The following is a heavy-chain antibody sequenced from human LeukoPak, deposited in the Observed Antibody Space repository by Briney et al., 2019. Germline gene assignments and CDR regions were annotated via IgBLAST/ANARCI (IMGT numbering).Heavy chain of an antibody. CDR1: GFTFSSYA. V-gene: IGHV3-23*01. J-gene: IGHJ4*02. D-gene: IGHD2-15*01. Sequence: SGGSLGLSCAASGFTFSSYAMSWVRQAPGKGLEWVTAISGSGGSTYYADSVKGRFTISRDNSKNTLYLQMNSLRAEDTAVYYCAKMCSGGSCYYFDYWGQGTLVTVSS. CDR3: AKMCSGGSCYYFDY. CDR2: ISGSGGST.